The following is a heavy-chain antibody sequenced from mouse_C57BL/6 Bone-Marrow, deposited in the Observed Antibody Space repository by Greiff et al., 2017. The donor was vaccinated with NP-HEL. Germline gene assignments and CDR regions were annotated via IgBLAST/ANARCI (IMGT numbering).Heavy chain of an antibody. Sequence: VQLLQPGAELVKPGASVKISCKASGYAFSSYWMNWVKQRPGQGLEWIGQIYPGDGDTNYNGKFKGKATLTVDKSSSTAYMQLSSLTSEDSAVFVCECYLLIRWFADWGQGALVTVSA. CDR1: GYAFSSYW. CDR2: IYPGDGDT. J-gene: IGHJ3*01. V-gene: IGHV1-80*01. D-gene: IGHD1-1*01. CDR3: ECYLLIRWFAD.